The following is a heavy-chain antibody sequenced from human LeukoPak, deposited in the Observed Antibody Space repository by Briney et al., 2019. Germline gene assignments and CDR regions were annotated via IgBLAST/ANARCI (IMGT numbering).Heavy chain of an antibody. Sequence: SVTVSCKASGGTFSSYAISGVRQAPGQGLEWMGGIIPIFGTANYAQKFQGRVTITADKSTSTAYMELSSLRSEDTAVYYCARTYCSGGSCPHDAFDIWGQGTMVTVSS. J-gene: IGHJ3*02. CDR1: GGTFSSYA. CDR2: IIPIFGTA. D-gene: IGHD2-15*01. V-gene: IGHV1-69*06. CDR3: ARTYCSGGSCPHDAFDI.